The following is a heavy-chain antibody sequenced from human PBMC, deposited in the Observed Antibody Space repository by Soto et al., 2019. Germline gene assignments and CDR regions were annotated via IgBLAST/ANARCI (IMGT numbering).Heavy chain of an antibody. V-gene: IGHV3-48*04. D-gene: IGHD2-21*01. CDR2: ISSSGSTI. CDR3: ARASFPYSYFDY. CDR1: GFTFTTYS. J-gene: IGHJ4*02. Sequence: AGGSLRLSCVASGFTFTTYSVNWVRQAPGKGLEWVSYISSSGSTIYYADSVKGRFTISRDNAKNSLYLQMNSLRAEDTAVYYCARASFPYSYFDYWGQGTLVTVSS.